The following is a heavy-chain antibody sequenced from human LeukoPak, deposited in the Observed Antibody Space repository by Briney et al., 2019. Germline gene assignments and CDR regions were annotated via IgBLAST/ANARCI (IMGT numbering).Heavy chain of an antibody. CDR1: GFTFSSYD. CDR2: IGTAGDT. J-gene: IGHJ4*02. V-gene: IGHV3-13*01. Sequence: GGSLRLSCAASGFTFSSYDMHWVRQATGKGLEWVSAIGTAGDTYYPGSVKGRFTISRDNSKNTLYLQMNSLRAEDTAVYYCARRYCTSTSCSYFDYWGQGTLVTVSS. CDR3: ARRYCTSTSCSYFDY. D-gene: IGHD2-2*01.